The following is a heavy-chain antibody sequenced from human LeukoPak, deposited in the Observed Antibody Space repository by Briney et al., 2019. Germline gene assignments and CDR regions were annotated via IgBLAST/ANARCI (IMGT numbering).Heavy chain of an antibody. CDR3: AKSYYGSGSYYKPPFDY. CDR2: IYTSGST. CDR1: GFTVSSNY. V-gene: IGHV3-53*01. J-gene: IGHJ4*02. D-gene: IGHD3-10*01. Sequence: GGSLRLSCAASGFTVSSNYMSWVRQAPGKGLEWVSVIYTSGSTSYADSVKGRFTVFRDNSKNTLYLQMNSLRAEDTAVYYCAKSYYGSGSYYKPPFDYWGQGTLVTVSS.